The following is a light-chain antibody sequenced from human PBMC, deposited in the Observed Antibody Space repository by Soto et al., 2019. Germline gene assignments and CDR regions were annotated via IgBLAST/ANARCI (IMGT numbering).Light chain of an antibody. J-gene: IGLJ2*01. CDR2: DVS. CDR1: SSDVGGYNY. CDR3: SSYTSRSTRV. V-gene: IGLV2-14*01. Sequence: QSVLTQPASVSGSPGQSITISFTGTSSDVGGYNYVSWYQQHPGKAPKLMIYDVSNRPSGVSNRFSGSKSGNTASLTISGLQAEDEADYYCSSYTSRSTRVFGGGTKLTVL.